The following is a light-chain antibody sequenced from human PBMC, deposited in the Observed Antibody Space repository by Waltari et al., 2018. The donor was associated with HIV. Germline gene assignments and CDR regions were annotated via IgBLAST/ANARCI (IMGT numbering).Light chain of an antibody. Sequence: DIVMTQSPDSLAVSLGERPTINCKSSQTVLYSSNNKNYLAWYQQKPGQPPKLLIYWASTRESGVPDRFSGSGSGTDFTLTISSLQAEDVAVYYCQQYYSTLYTFGQGTKLEIK. V-gene: IGKV4-1*01. CDR2: WAS. CDR3: QQYYSTLYT. CDR1: QTVLYSSNNKNY. J-gene: IGKJ2*01.